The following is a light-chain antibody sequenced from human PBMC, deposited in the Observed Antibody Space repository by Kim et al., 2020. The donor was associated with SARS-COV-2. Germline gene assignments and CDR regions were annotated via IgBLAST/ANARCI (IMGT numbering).Light chain of an antibody. J-gene: IGKJ3*01. CDR2: GAS. CDR3: QQYGSSPLFT. Sequence: EIVLTQSPGTLSLSPGERATLSCRASQIVSSSFLAWYQQKPGQAPRLLIYGASRRATGIPDRFSGSGSGTDFTLTINRLEPEDFAVYYCQQYGSSPLFTFGPGTKVDIK. CDR1: QIVSSSF. V-gene: IGKV3-20*01.